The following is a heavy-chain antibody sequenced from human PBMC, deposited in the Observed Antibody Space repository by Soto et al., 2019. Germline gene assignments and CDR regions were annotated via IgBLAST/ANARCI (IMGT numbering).Heavy chain of an antibody. D-gene: IGHD1-26*01. Sequence: EVQLVESGGGLVQPGGSLRLSCAASGFTFSSYWMSWVRQAPGKGLEWVANINQDGSEKYYVDSVKGRFTISRDNAKNSLYLQMDSLRAEDTAVYYCARDKIVGATYFDYWGQGTLVTVSS. CDR3: ARDKIVGATYFDY. J-gene: IGHJ4*02. V-gene: IGHV3-7*01. CDR1: GFTFSSYW. CDR2: INQDGSEK.